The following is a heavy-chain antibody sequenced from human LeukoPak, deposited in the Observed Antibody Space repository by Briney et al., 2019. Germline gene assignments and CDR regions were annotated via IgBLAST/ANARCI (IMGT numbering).Heavy chain of an antibody. Sequence: SQTLSLTCAISGDSVSSNSAAWNWIRQSPSRGLEWLGRTYYRSKWYSEYAVSVRGRTTLNPDTSKNQFSLQLKSVTPEDTAVYYCAITGGHFDYWGQGTLVTVSS. J-gene: IGHJ4*02. D-gene: IGHD3-10*01. CDR3: AITGGHFDY. V-gene: IGHV6-1*01. CDR1: GDSVSSNSAA. CDR2: TYYRSKWYS.